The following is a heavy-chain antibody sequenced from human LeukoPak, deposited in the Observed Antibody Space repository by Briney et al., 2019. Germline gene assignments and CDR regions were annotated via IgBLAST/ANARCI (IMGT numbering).Heavy chain of an antibody. V-gene: IGHV4-34*01. Sequence: SETLSLTCAVYGGSFSGYYWSWIRQPPGKGLEWIGEINHSVSTSYNPSLKSRVTMSVDTSKNQFSLKLRSVTAADTAVYYCARESSCSSTSCSALYYYYGMDVWGQGTTVTVSS. CDR1: GGSFSGYY. J-gene: IGHJ6*02. CDR3: ARESSCSSTSCSALYYYYGMDV. CDR2: INHSVST. D-gene: IGHD2-2*01.